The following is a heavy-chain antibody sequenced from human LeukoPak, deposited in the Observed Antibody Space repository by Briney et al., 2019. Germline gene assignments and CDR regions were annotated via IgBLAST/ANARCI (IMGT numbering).Heavy chain of an antibody. J-gene: IGHJ1*01. D-gene: IGHD3-22*01. Sequence: GGSLRLSCAASGFTFSDYYMSWIRQAPGKGLEWVSYISSSGSTIYYADSVKGRFTISRDNAKNSLYLQMNSLRAEDTAVYYCASTYDSSGYYYSWTPDQPEYFQHWGQGTLVTVSS. V-gene: IGHV3-11*01. CDR1: GFTFSDYY. CDR3: ASTYDSSGYYYSWTPDQPEYFQH. CDR2: ISSSGSTI.